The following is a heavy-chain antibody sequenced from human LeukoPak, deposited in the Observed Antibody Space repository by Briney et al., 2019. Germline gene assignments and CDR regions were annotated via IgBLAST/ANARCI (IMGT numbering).Heavy chain of an antibody. V-gene: IGHV3-30*18. CDR2: ISDDGSNK. D-gene: IGHD3-9*01. J-gene: IGHJ5*02. CDR1: GFTFSSYG. Sequence: GGSLRLSCAASGFTFSSYGMHWVRQAPGKGLEWVALISDDGSNKYYADSVKGRFTISRDNSKNTLYLQMNSLRAEDTAVYYCAKSGDYDILTKRGNWFDPWGQGTLVTVSS. CDR3: AKSGDYDILTKRGNWFDP.